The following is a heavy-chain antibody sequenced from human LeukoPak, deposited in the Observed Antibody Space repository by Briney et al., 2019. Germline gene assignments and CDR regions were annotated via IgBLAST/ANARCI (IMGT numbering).Heavy chain of an antibody. J-gene: IGHJ3*02. CDR2: IYYSGST. D-gene: IGHD6-19*01. CDR3: ARPGRSSGWYGSYAFDI. Sequence: SETLSLTCTVSGGSISSYYWSWIRQPPGKGLEWIGSIYYSGSTYYNPSLKSRVTISVDTSKNQFSLKLSSVTAADTAVYYCARPGRSSGWYGSYAFDIWGQGTMVTVSS. V-gene: IGHV4-39*01. CDR1: GGSISSYY.